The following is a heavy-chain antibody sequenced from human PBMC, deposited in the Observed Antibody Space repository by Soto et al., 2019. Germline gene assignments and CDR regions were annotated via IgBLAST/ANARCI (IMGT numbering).Heavy chain of an antibody. D-gene: IGHD5-12*01. J-gene: IGHJ6*02. CDR1: GGSISSSSYF. V-gene: IGHV4-39*01. Sequence: SETLSLTCTVSGGSISSSSYFWGWIRQPPGKGLEWIGSIYYSGGTYYNPSLKSRVTISVDTSKNQFSLKLSSVTAADTAVYYCARAGWHPYIVATTRYYYYGMDVWGQGTTVTVSS. CDR2: IYYSGGT. CDR3: ARAGWHPYIVATTRYYYYGMDV.